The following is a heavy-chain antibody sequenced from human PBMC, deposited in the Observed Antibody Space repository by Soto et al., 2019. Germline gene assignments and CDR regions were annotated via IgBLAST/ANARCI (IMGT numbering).Heavy chain of an antibody. Sequence: QVQLVESGGGVVQPGRSLRLSCAASGFTFSSYGMHWVRQAPGKGLEWVAVIWYDGSNKYYADSVKGRFTISRDNSKNTLYLQVNSLRAEDTAVHYCARDYGGANHWGYFDLWGRGTLVTVSS. J-gene: IGHJ2*01. CDR3: ARDYGGANHWGYFDL. CDR1: GFTFSSYG. CDR2: IWYDGSNK. D-gene: IGHD1-26*01. V-gene: IGHV3-33*01.